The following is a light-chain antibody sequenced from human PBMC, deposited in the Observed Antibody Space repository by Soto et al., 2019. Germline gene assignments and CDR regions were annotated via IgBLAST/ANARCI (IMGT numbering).Light chain of an antibody. CDR3: TSYTTSSTYV. Sequence: QSALTQPASMSGSPGQSIAISCTGTSSDVDAYNFVSWYQHHPGKAPKLMIFDVSNRPSGVSNRFSGSKSGNTASLTISGLQAEDEADYYCTSYTTSSTYVFGTGTKLTVL. CDR1: SSDVDAYNF. J-gene: IGLJ1*01. V-gene: IGLV2-14*03. CDR2: DVS.